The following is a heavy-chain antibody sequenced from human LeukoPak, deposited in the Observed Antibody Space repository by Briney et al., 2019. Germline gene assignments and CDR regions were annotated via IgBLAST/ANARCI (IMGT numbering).Heavy chain of an antibody. V-gene: IGHV4-39*01. D-gene: IGHD5-24*01. CDR2: IHYSGST. CDR1: GDSISSSSYF. Sequence: ASETLSLTCTVSGDSISSSSYFWGWIRQPPGQGLEWIGSIHYSGSTYNNPTLKRRATISVDTSKNQFSLKLSSATAADTAVYYCARLRPEIYWGQGTLVSVSS. CDR3: ARLRPEIY. J-gene: IGHJ4*02.